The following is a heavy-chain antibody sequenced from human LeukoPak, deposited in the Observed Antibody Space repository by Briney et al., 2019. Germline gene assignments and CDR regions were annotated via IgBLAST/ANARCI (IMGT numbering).Heavy chain of an antibody. J-gene: IGHJ4*02. CDR2: ISSSSSYI. V-gene: IGHV3-21*04. Sequence: GGSLRLSCAASGFTFSSYSMNWVRQAPGKGLEWVSSISSSSSYIYYADSVKGRFTISRDNAKNTLYLQMNSLRAEDTAVYYCANEVAARTYKTDYWGQGTLVTVSS. CDR3: ANEVAARTYKTDY. D-gene: IGHD6-6*01. CDR1: GFTFSSYS.